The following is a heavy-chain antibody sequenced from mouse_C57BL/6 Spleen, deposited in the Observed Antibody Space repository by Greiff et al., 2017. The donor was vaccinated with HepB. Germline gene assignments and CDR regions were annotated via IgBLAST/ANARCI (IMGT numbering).Heavy chain of an antibody. D-gene: IGHD2-1*01. CDR1: GYTFTDYE. Sequence: VQLQQSGAELVRPGASVTLSCKASGYTFTDYEMHWVKQTPVHGLEWIGAIDPETGGTAYNQKFKGKAILTADKSSSTAYMELRSLTSVDSAVYYCTNRYYRNYSYYAMDYWGQGTSVTVSS. CDR2: IDPETGGT. CDR3: TNRYYRNYSYYAMDY. V-gene: IGHV1-15*01. J-gene: IGHJ4*01.